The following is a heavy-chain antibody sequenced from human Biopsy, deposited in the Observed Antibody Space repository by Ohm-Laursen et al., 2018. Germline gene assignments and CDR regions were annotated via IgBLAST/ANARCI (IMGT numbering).Heavy chain of an antibody. V-gene: IGHV4-59*02. D-gene: IGHD3-3*01. J-gene: IGHJ3*02. CDR2: IFDDGAT. CDR1: GGSVRGYY. CDR3: ARVRGSGFFAFDI. Sequence: TLSLTCSVSGGSVRGYYWSWIRQTSGTGLAWIGHIFDDGATNYSPSPSLQGRVTHSIDTSGNTFSLTLTSLTRADTGVYYCARVRGSGFFAFDIWGRGTTVSVSS.